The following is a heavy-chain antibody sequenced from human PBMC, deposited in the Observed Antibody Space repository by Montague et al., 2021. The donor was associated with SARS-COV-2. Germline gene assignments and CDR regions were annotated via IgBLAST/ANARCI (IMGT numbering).Heavy chain of an antibody. CDR1: GFSLSTSGVC. CDR2: IDWDDDK. CDR3: ARILVAAAGSPFDP. Sequence: PALVKPTQTLTLTCTFSGFSLSTSGVCVSWIRQPPGKALEWLARIDWDDDKYYSTSLKTRLTISKDTSKNQVVLTMTNMDPVDTATYYCARILVAAAGSPFDPWGQGTLVTDSS. V-gene: IGHV2-70*11. J-gene: IGHJ5*02. D-gene: IGHD6-13*01.